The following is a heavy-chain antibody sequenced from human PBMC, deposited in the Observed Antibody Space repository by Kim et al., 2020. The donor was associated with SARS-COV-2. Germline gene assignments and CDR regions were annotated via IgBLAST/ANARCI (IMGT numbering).Heavy chain of an antibody. CDR1: GFTFSSYS. CDR2: ISSSSSDI. Sequence: GGSLRLSCAASGFTFSSYSMNWVRQAPGKGLEWVSSISSSSSDIYYADSVKGRFTISRDNAKNSLYLQMNSLRAEDTAVYYCAREGCSSTSCYTNDAFDIWGQGTMVTVSS. CDR3: AREGCSSTSCYTNDAFDI. J-gene: IGHJ3*02. V-gene: IGHV3-21*01. D-gene: IGHD2-2*01.